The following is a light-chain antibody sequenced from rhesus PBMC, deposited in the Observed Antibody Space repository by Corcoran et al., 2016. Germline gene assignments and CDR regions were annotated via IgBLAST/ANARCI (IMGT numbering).Light chain of an antibody. Sequence: DLVMTQTPLSLPVTPGEPASISCRSSQSLLDSGDGNTYLAWDLQKPGQSPPLLIYGVYHRASGVPYRFSCSASDTDVTLEITRVGSEDVGVYYCMQSLEFPWTFGQGTTVKIK. CDR1: QSLLDSGDGNTY. J-gene: IGKJ1*01. CDR3: MQSLEFPWT. V-gene: IGKV2-104*02. CDR2: GVY.